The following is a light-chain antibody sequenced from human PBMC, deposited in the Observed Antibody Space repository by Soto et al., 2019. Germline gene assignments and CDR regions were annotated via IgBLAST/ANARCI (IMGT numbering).Light chain of an antibody. CDR3: QQYNSDSRT. CDR1: QDIGTW. CDR2: KAS. V-gene: IGKV1-5*03. J-gene: IGKJ1*01. Sequence: DIQMTQSPSTLSASVGDRVTITCRASQDIGTWLAWYQQKPGKAPNLLIYKASSLESGVPSRFSGGGSGTEFTLSISSLQPDDFATYYCQQYNSDSRTFGQGTKVEIK.